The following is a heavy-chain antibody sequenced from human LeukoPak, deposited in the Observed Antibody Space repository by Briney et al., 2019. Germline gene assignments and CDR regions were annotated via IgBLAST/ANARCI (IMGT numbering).Heavy chain of an antibody. CDR1: GGTFSSYA. CDR3: ARERVSWFDP. CDR2: IIPIFGTA. V-gene: IGHV1-69*01. J-gene: IGHJ5*02. Sequence: LVKVSCKASGGTFSSYAISWVRQAPGQGLEWMGGIIPIFGTANYAQKFQGRVTITADESTSTAYMELSSLRSEDTAVYYCARERVSWFDPWGQGTLVTVSS. D-gene: IGHD3-22*01.